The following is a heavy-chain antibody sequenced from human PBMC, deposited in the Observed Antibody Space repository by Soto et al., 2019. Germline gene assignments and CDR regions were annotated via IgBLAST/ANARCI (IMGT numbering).Heavy chain of an antibody. V-gene: IGHV3-30*18. CDR1: GFTFSSYG. CDR2: MSYDGSNK. D-gene: IGHD3-10*01. CDR3: AKVSYGWWSYSPGY. Sequence: LRLSCAASGFTFSSYGMHWVRQAPGKGLEWVAVMSYDGSNKYYADSVKGRFTISRDNSKNTLYLQMNSLRAEDTAVYYCAKVSYGWWSYSPGYWGQGTLITVS. J-gene: IGHJ4*02.